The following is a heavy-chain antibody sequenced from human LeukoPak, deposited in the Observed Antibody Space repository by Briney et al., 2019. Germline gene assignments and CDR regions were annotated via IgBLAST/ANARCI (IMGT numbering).Heavy chain of an antibody. J-gene: IGHJ4*02. D-gene: IGHD5-18*01. Sequence: SETLSLTCTVSGGSISSYYWSWIRQPPGKGLEWIGYIYYSGSTNYNPSLKSRVTIPVDTSKNQFSLKLSSVTAADTAVYYCASHGGGYSYGLGVDYWGQGTLVTVSS. CDR2: IYYSGST. V-gene: IGHV4-59*01. CDR3: ASHGGGYSYGLGVDY. CDR1: GGSISSYY.